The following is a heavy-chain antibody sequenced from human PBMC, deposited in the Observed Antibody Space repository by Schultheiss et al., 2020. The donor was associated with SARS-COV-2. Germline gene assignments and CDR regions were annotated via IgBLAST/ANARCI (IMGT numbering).Heavy chain of an antibody. D-gene: IGHD5-12*01. CDR1: GFTFSSYA. Sequence: GESLKISCAASGFTFSSYAMHWVRQAPGKGLEYVSAISSNGGSTYYADSVKGRFTISRDNSKNTLYLQMNSLRAEDTAVYYCAKSGSSGYDLYYFDYWGQGTLVTVSS. CDR3: AKSGSSGYDLYYFDY. CDR2: ISSNGGST. V-gene: IGHV3-64*02. J-gene: IGHJ4*02.